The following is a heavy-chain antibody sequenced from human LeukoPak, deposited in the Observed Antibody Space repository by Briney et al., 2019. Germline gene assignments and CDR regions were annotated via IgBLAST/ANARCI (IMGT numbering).Heavy chain of an antibody. Sequence: GGSLRLSCAASGFTFSTYAMTWVRLAPGKGLEWVSYISSSSSTIYYADSVKGRFTISRDNSKNTVYLQMNSLRAEDTAVYYCARDLSLIALTDWGQGTLVTVSS. CDR2: ISSSSSTI. CDR3: ARDLSLIALTD. V-gene: IGHV3-48*01. J-gene: IGHJ4*02. CDR1: GFTFSTYA. D-gene: IGHD3-22*01.